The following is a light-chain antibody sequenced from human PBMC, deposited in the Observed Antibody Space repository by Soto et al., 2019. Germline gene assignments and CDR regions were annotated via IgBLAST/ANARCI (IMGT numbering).Light chain of an antibody. CDR2: DAS. CDR1: QSVDSR. V-gene: IGKV1-5*01. J-gene: IGKJ2*01. CDR3: QNYNTYPYT. Sequence: QMTQSPSTLSASIGDRVTITCRASQSVDSRLAWYQQKPGKAPKLLVYDASTLETGVPSRFSGSGSGAEFTLTITGLQPEDIATYYCQNYNTYPYTFGQGTKVDIK.